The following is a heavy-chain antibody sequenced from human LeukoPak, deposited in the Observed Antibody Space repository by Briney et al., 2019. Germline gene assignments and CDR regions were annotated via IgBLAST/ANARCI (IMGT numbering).Heavy chain of an antibody. V-gene: IGHV4-4*07. J-gene: IGHJ5*02. CDR1: GGSISSYY. CDR2: IYTSGIT. D-gene: IGHD4-11*01. Sequence: SETLSLTCTVSGGSISSYYWSWIRQPAGKGLEWIGRIYTSGITNYNPSLKSRVTMSVDTSKNQFSLKLSSVTAADTAVHYCARHYSNYANWFDPWGQGTLVTVSS. CDR3: ARHYSNYANWFDP.